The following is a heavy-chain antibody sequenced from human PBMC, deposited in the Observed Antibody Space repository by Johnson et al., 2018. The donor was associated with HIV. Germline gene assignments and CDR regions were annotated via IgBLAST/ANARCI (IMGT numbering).Heavy chain of an antibody. V-gene: IGHV3-7*03. CDR3: ARDSQWELVRAFDI. Sequence: VQLVESGGGVVQPGTSLRLSCAASGFTFSSFAMHWVRQAPGKGLEWMANIKQDGSEKYYVDSVKGRFTISRDNAKNSLYLQMNSLRAEDTAVYYCARDSQWELVRAFDIWGQGTMVTVSS. CDR1: GFTFSSFA. CDR2: IKQDGSEK. J-gene: IGHJ3*02. D-gene: IGHD1-26*01.